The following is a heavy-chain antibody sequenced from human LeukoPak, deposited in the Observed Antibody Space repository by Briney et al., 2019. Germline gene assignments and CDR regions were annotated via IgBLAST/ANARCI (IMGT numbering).Heavy chain of an antibody. CDR3: ARDLLPTVTTGTFDY. D-gene: IGHD4-17*01. V-gene: IGHV3-21*01. J-gene: IGHJ4*02. CDR2: ISSSSSYV. CDR1: GFTFSSYS. Sequence: GGSLRPSCAASGFTFSSYSMNWVRQAPGKGLEWVSSISSSSSYVYYADSVKGRFTISRDNAKNSLYLQMNSLRAEDTAVYYCARDLLPTVTTGTFDYWGQGTLVTVSS.